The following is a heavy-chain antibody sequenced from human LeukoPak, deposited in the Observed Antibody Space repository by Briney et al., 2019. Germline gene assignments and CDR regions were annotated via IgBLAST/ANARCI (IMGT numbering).Heavy chain of an antibody. D-gene: IGHD3-22*01. J-gene: IGHJ4*02. CDR3: AKRTASGYYYSFDY. Sequence: GGSLRLSCAASGFTFSSYAMSWVRQAPGKGLECVSGISGGGSSVDYADSVKGRFTISRDNSKNTLFLQMNSLRAEDTAVYYCAKRTASGYYYSFDYWGQGTLVTVSS. V-gene: IGHV3-23*01. CDR1: GFTFSSYA. CDR2: ISGGGSSV.